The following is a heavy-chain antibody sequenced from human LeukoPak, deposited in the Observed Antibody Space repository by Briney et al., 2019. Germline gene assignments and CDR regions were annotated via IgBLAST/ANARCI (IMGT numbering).Heavy chain of an antibody. Sequence: PGGSLRLSCAASGFTFNSYGMHWVRQAPGKGLEWVAVIWYDGSNKYYADSVKGRFTISRDNSKNTLYLQMNSLRAEDTAVYYCARDLMGHYDILTGSPDGMDVWGQGTTVTVSS. CDR3: ARDLMGHYDILTGSPDGMDV. V-gene: IGHV3-33*01. CDR1: GFTFNSYG. J-gene: IGHJ6*02. D-gene: IGHD3-9*01. CDR2: IWYDGSNK.